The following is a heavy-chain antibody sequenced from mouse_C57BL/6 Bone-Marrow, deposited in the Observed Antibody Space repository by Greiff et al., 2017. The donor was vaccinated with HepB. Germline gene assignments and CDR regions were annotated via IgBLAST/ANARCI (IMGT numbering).Heavy chain of an antibody. V-gene: IGHV10-1*01. CDR2: IRSKSNNYAT. J-gene: IGHJ2*01. CDR1: GFSFNTYA. D-gene: IGHD2-4*01. CDR3: VRQGYDYDFDY. Sequence: EVKLMESGGGLVQPKGSLKLSCAASGFSFNTYAMNWVRQAPGKGLEWVARIRSKSNNYATYYADSVKDRFTISRDDSESMLYLQMNNLKTEDTAMYYCVRQGYDYDFDYWGQGTTLTVSS.